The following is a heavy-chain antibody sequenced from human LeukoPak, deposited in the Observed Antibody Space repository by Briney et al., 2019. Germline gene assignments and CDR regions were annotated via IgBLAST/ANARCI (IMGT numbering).Heavy chain of an antibody. J-gene: IGHJ4*02. CDR3: ARHGRDRSGYPPFDY. Sequence: SETLSLTCSVPGGSISSYYWSWIRQPPGKGLEWIGYIYYSGNTNYNPSLKSRVTISADTSKNQFSLKLNSVTAADTAVYYCARHGRDRSGYPPFDYWGQGTLVTVSS. CDR2: IYYSGNT. V-gene: IGHV4-59*08. CDR1: GGSISSYY. D-gene: IGHD3-22*01.